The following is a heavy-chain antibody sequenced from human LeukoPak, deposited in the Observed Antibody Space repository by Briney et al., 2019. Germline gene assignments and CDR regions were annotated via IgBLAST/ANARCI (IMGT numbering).Heavy chain of an antibody. CDR3: ARAGGGLRYFDWLLAPPYYYGMDV. D-gene: IGHD3-9*01. J-gene: IGHJ6*02. V-gene: IGHV3-7*01. CDR1: GFTFSNYW. Sequence: GGSLRLSCAVSGFTFSNYWMSWVRQAPGKGLEWVANIKQDGSNKYYADSVKGRFTISRDNSKNTLYLQMNSLRAEDTAVYYCARAGGGLRYFDWLLAPPYYYGMDVWGQGTTVTVSS. CDR2: IKQDGSNK.